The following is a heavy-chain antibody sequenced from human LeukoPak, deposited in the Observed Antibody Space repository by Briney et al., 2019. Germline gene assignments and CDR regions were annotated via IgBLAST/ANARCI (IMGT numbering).Heavy chain of an antibody. D-gene: IGHD3-22*01. CDR1: GFTVSSNY. CDR2: IYSGGST. CDR3: ARERGSRYYYDSSGCYARPDDAFDI. V-gene: IGHV3-66*01. J-gene: IGHJ3*02. Sequence: PGGSLRLSCAASGFTVSSNYMSWVRQAPGKGLEWVSVIYSGGSTYYADSVKGRFTISRDNSKNTLYLQMNSLRAGDTAVYYCARERGSRYYYDSSGCYARPDDAFDIWGQGTMVTVSS.